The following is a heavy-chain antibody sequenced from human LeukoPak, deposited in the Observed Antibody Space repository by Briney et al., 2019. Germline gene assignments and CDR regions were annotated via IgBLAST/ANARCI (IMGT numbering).Heavy chain of an antibody. D-gene: IGHD6-6*01. V-gene: IGHV3-23*01. CDR1: GFTFSSYA. CDR2: ISNGGST. J-gene: IGHJ4*02. Sequence: GGSLRLSCAASGFTFSSYAMNWVRQALGKGQEWVSGISNGGSTYYADSVKGRFTISRDYFQSTLYLQMNSLRAEDTAVYYCAKETSSSFDYWGQGTLVTVSS. CDR3: AKETSSSFDY.